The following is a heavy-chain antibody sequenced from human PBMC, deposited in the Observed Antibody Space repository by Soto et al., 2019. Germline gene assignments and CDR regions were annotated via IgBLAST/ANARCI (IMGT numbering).Heavy chain of an antibody. V-gene: IGHV3-9*01. Sequence: EVQLVESGGGLVQPGRSLRLSCAASGFTFGDYDMHWVRRAPGKGLEWVSGISWNSGTIGYADSVKGRFTISRDNAKNSLYLQIDSLRGYDTAFYYCPKDGPRLVRPETGCYYIDVWGSGTAVTVSS. CDR3: PKDGPRLVRPETGCYYIDV. CDR2: ISWNSGTI. D-gene: IGHD6-19*01. CDR1: GFTFGDYD. J-gene: IGHJ6*03.